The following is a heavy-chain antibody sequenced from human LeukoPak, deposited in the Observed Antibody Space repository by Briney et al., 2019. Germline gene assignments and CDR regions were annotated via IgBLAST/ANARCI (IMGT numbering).Heavy chain of an antibody. CDR2: ISSSGRTI. D-gene: IGHD4/OR15-4a*01. CDR3: ARFRSVLWDFDY. CDR1: GFNFSNYS. J-gene: IGHJ4*02. V-gene: IGHV3-48*02. Sequence: GGSLRLSCAASGFNFSNYSMNWVRQAPGKGLEWVCYISSSGRTIHHADSVKGRFTISRDNAKNSLYLQMNSLRDEDTAVYYCARFRSVLWDFDYWGQGTLVTVSS.